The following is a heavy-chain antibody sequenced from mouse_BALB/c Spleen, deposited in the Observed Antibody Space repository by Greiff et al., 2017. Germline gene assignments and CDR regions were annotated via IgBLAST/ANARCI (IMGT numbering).Heavy chain of an antibody. CDR1: GYTFTSYW. D-gene: IGHD1-2*01. CDR2: IDPSDSET. Sequence: QVQLKQPGAELVRPGASVKLSCKASGYTFTSYWMNWVKQRPGQGLEWIGMIDPSDSETHYNQMFKDNSKSQVFFKMNSLQANDTAIYYCARRGYGYAYAMDYWGQGTSVTVSS. J-gene: IGHJ4*01. V-gene: IGHV1-61*01. CDR3: AYAMDY.